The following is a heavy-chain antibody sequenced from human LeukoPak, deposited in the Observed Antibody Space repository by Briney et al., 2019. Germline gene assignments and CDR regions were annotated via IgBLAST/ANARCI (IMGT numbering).Heavy chain of an antibody. Sequence: ASVKVSCKASGYTFTSYYMHWVRQAPGQGLEWMGIINPSGGSTSYAQKFQGRVTMTRDTSTSTVYMELSSLRSEDTAVYYCVTSNNDIAAPHYWRQGTLVTVSS. D-gene: IGHD6-25*01. CDR2: INPSGGST. CDR3: VTSNNDIAAPHY. V-gene: IGHV1-46*01. J-gene: IGHJ4*02. CDR1: GYTFTSYY.